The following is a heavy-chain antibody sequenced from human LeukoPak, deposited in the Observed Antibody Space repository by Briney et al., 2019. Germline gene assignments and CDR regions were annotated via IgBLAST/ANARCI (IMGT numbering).Heavy chain of an antibody. CDR1: GFTFDDYG. Sequence: GGSLRLSCAASGFTFDDYGMSWVRQAPGKGLEWVSGINWNGGSTGYADSVKGRFTISRDNAKNSLYLQMNSLRTEDTAVYYCAKDSLRTLPAASFDYWGQGTLVTVSS. CDR2: INWNGGST. J-gene: IGHJ4*02. V-gene: IGHV3-20*04. CDR3: AKDSLRTLPAASFDY. D-gene: IGHD2-2*01.